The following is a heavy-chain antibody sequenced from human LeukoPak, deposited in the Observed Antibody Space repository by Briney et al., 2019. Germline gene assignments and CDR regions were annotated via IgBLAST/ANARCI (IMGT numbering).Heavy chain of an antibody. J-gene: IGHJ4*02. CDR2: IWYDGSNK. D-gene: IGHD1-26*01. CDR3: ARLSPSGSYPYDY. CDR1: GFTFSSYG. Sequence: GRSLRLSCAASGFTFSSYGMHWVRQAPGKGLEWVAVIWYDGSNKYYADSVKGRFTISRDNSKNTLYLQMNSLRDEDTAVYYCARLSPSGSYPYDYWGQGTLVTVSS. V-gene: IGHV3-33*01.